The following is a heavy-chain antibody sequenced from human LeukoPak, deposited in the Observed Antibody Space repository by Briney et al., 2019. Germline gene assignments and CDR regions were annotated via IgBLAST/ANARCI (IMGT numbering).Heavy chain of an antibody. CDR2: MNPSGST. CDR1: GGSFSGYY. J-gene: IGHJ6*03. V-gene: IGHV4-34*01. Sequence: PSETLSLTCAVYGGSFSGYYWTWIRQTPGKGLEWIGEMNPSGSTNYNPSLKSRVTISVVTSKNQFSLKLSSVTAADTAVYYCARGRQDVTMIVVVMTAVSYYLDVWGKGTTVTVS. D-gene: IGHD3-22*01. CDR3: ARGRQDVTMIVVVMTAVSYYLDV.